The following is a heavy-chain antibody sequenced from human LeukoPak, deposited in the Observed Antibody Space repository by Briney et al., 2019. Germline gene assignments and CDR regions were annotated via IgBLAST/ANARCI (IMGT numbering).Heavy chain of an antibody. CDR2: IKQDGSEK. CDR1: GFTFSTYW. D-gene: IGHD3-3*01. V-gene: IGHV3-7*01. J-gene: IGHJ4*02. CDR3: ARDFRFLDDY. Sequence: TGGSLRLSCAASGFTFSTYWMTWVRQAPGKGLEWVANIKQDGSEKYYVDSVKGRFTISRDNAKNSLYLQMNSLRAEDTAMYYCARDFRFLDDYWGQGTLVTVSS.